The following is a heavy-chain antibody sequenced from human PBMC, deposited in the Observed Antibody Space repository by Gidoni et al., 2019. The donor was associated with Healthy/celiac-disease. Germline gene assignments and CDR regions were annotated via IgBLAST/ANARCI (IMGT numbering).Heavy chain of an antibody. CDR3: ARDGTMVRGVIGY. Sequence: QLQLQESGPGLVKPSETLSLTCTVSGASISSSSYYWGWIRQPPGKGLEWIGSIDYSGSTYYNPSLKSRVTISVDTSKNQFSLKLSSVTAADTAVYYCARDGTMVRGVIGYWGQGTLVTVSS. D-gene: IGHD3-10*01. V-gene: IGHV4-39*07. J-gene: IGHJ4*02. CDR2: IDYSGST. CDR1: GASISSSSYY.